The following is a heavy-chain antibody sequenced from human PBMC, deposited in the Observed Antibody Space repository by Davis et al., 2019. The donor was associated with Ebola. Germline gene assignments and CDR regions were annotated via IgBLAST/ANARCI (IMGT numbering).Heavy chain of an antibody. Sequence: MPGGSLRLSCAVYGGSFSSYYWSWIRQPPGKGLEWIGYIYYSGSTNYNPSLKSRVTISVDTSNNQFSLKLGSVTAADTAVYYCARHDYSGGWFDPWGQGTLVTVSS. V-gene: IGHV4-59*08. D-gene: IGHD4-11*01. CDR3: ARHDYSGGWFDP. J-gene: IGHJ5*02. CDR2: IYYSGST. CDR1: GGSFSSYY.